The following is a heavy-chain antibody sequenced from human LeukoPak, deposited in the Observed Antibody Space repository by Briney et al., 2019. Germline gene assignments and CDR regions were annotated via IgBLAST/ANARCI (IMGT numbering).Heavy chain of an antibody. CDR1: GGSISSYY. V-gene: IGHV4-59*01. J-gene: IGHJ4*02. Sequence: SETLSLTCTVSGGSISSYYWSWIRQPPGKGLEWIGYIYYSGSTNYNPSLKSRVTISVDMSKNQFSLKLSSVTAADTAVYYCARELNGGFDYWGQGTLVTVSS. CDR2: IYYSGST. CDR3: ARELNGGFDY.